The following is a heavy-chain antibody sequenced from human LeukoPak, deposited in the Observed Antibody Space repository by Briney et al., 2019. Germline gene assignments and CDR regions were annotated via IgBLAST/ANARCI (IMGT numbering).Heavy chain of an antibody. V-gene: IGHV3-7*01. CDR3: ARHIVGEQNFDY. Sequence: GGSLRLSCAASGFTFGAYWMRWFRQAPGKGPEWVASIKDDGSAQFYVNSLEGRFTISRDNANNTLYLQMDTMRVEDTAVYYCARHIVGEQNFDYWIQGTLVTVSS. CDR2: IKDDGSAQ. D-gene: IGHD3-16*02. J-gene: IGHJ4*02. CDR1: GFTFGAYW.